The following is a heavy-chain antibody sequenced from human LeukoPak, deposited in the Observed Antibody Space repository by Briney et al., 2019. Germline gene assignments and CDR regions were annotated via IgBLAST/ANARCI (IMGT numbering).Heavy chain of an antibody. D-gene: IGHD3-22*01. Sequence: TGGSLRLSCAASGFTFSDYYMSWIRQAPGKGLEWVSYISSSGSTIYYADSVKGRFTISRDNAKNSLYLQMNSLRAVDTAVYYCARVSRTYNYYDSSGYYDIDYWGQGTLVTVSS. J-gene: IGHJ4*02. CDR3: ARVSRTYNYYDSSGYYDIDY. V-gene: IGHV3-11*04. CDR1: GFTFSDYY. CDR2: ISSSGSTI.